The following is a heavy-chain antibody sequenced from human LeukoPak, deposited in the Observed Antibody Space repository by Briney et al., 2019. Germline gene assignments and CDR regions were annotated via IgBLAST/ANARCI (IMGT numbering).Heavy chain of an antibody. Sequence: GASVKVSCKASGGTFSSYAISWVRQAPGQGLEWMGGIIPIFGTANYAQKFQGRVTIIADESTSTAYMELSSLRSEDTAVYYCARDRVVRIGPGAFDIWGQGTMVTVSS. V-gene: IGHV1-69*13. CDR2: IIPIFGTA. CDR1: GGTFSSYA. CDR3: ARDRVVRIGPGAFDI. J-gene: IGHJ3*02. D-gene: IGHD2/OR15-2a*01.